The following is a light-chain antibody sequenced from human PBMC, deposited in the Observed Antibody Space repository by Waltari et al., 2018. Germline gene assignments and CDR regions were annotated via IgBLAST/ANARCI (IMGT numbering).Light chain of an antibody. J-gene: IGKJ1*01. CDR3: QHYLRLPVT. V-gene: IGKV3-20*01. Sequence: EIVLTQSPGTLSLSQGESATLSCRTSQSVTRALAWYQQIPGQAPRLLIYGASNRATGIPDRFSGSGSGTDFSLTISSLEPEDFAVYYCQHYLRLPVTFGQGTKVEVK. CDR2: GAS. CDR1: QSVTRA.